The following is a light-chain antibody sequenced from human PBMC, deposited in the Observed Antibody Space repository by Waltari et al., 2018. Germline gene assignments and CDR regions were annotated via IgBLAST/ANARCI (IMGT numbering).Light chain of an antibody. J-gene: IGLJ3*02. CDR2: NNS. CDR3: AAWDDSLNGV. V-gene: IGLV1-44*01. Sequence: VLTQPPSASGTPGQRVTISCSGTSSNIGRNSVNWYQQVPGTAPKLLIYNNSQRPSGVPDRFSGSKSGTSASLDISGLQSEDEADYYCAAWDDSLNGVFGGGTKLTVL. CDR1: SSNIGRNS.